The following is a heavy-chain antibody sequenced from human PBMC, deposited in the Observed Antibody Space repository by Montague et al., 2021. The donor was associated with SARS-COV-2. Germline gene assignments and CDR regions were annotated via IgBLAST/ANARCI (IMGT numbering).Heavy chain of an antibody. Sequence: SETRSLTCTVSGGSISSYYWSWIRKPQGKGLEWMGYIYYSGSTNYNPTLKSRVTIAIDTSKNKFSLTLSSVTAADTAVYYCARGSGWMGNAFDIWGQGTMVTVSS. J-gene: IGHJ3*02. CDR2: IYYSGST. CDR1: GGSISSYY. CDR3: ARGSGWMGNAFDI. V-gene: IGHV4-59*01. D-gene: IGHD6-19*01.